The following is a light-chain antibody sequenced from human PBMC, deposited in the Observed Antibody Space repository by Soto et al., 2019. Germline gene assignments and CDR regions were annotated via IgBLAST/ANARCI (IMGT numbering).Light chain of an antibody. Sequence: QSALTQPASVSVSPGQSITISCTGTSSDVGGYNSVSWYQQHPGKAPKLMIYDVSNRPSGVSNRFSGSKSGNTASLTISGLQAEYEADYSCSSYTSSSTLVFGGGTKLTVL. CDR1: SSDVGGYNS. J-gene: IGLJ2*01. V-gene: IGLV2-14*01. CDR3: SSYTSSSTLV. CDR2: DVS.